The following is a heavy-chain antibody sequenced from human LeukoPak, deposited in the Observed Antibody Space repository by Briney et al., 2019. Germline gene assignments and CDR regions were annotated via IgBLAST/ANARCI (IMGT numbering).Heavy chain of an antibody. Sequence: PSETLSLTCTVSGGSISSSSYYWGWIRQPPGKGLEWIGSIYYSGSTYYNPSLKSRVTISVDTSKNQFSLKLSSVTAADTAVHYCELGGKAAFDYWGQGTLVTVSS. CDR3: ELGGKAAFDY. CDR2: IYYSGST. CDR1: GGSISSSSYY. V-gene: IGHV4-39*01. D-gene: IGHD3-16*01. J-gene: IGHJ4*02.